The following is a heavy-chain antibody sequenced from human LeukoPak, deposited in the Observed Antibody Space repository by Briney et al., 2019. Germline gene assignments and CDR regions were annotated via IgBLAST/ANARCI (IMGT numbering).Heavy chain of an antibody. V-gene: IGHV3-48*04. Sequence: QTGGSLRLSCAASGFSFSSYSMNWVRQAPGKGLEWVAHISSSGANIYYADFVKGRFTISRDNDKNSVHLQMNSVRVDDTAVYYCARDGPGTGVPGNMDVWGKGATVAVSS. CDR2: ISSSGANI. CDR3: ARDGPGTGVPGNMDV. CDR1: GFSFSSYS. J-gene: IGHJ6*03. D-gene: IGHD2-2*01.